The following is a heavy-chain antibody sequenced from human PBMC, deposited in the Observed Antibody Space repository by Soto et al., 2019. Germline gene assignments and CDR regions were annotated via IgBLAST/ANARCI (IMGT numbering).Heavy chain of an antibody. V-gene: IGHV4-39*01. Sequence: SETLSLTCIVSGESISSSYYYWGWIRQPPGKGLEWIGSIYYSGRTYYNPSYKSRVTISIDTSKNQFSLKLSSVTATDTAVYYCARQRTTVVTQAYFDHWGQGVLVTVS. D-gene: IGHD2-21*02. CDR1: GESISSSYYY. CDR2: IYYSGRT. J-gene: IGHJ4*02. CDR3: ARQRTTVVTQAYFDH.